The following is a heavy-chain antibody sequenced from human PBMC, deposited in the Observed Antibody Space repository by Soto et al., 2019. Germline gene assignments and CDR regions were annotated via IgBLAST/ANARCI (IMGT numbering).Heavy chain of an antibody. D-gene: IGHD3-22*01. Sequence: EVQLLESGGGLVQPGGSLRLSCAASGLIFRSYAMTWVRQAPGKGLEWVSAISGGGGSTYYADSVKGRFTISRDNSKNTLNLQMNSLGAEDTAVYYCANGHYYDSSGYGNDYWGQGTLVTVSS. V-gene: IGHV3-23*01. CDR1: GLIFRSYA. J-gene: IGHJ4*02. CDR3: ANGHYYDSSGYGNDY. CDR2: ISGGGGST.